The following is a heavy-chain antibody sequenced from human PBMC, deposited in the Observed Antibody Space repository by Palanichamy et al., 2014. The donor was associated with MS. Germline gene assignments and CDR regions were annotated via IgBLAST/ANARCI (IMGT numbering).Heavy chain of an antibody. V-gene: IGHV3-53*04. D-gene: IGHD1-26*01. CDR3: AKGGFGTYSAA. CDR2: IYSGGST. J-gene: IGHJ5*02. Sequence: EVQLVGSGGGLVQPGGSLRLSCAASGFTVSSNYMSWVRQAPGKGLDWVSVIYSGGSTYYADSVKGRFTISRHNSKNTLYLQMNSLRAEDTAVYYCAKGGFGTYSAAWGQGTLVTVSS. CDR1: GFTVSSNY.